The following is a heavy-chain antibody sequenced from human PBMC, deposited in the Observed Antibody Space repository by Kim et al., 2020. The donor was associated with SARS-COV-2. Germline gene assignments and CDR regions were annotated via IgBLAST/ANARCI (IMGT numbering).Heavy chain of an antibody. CDR2: ISGSGQRT. V-gene: IGHV3-23*01. J-gene: IGHJ4*02. CDR1: GFTFSTCG. Sequence: GGSLRLSCAASGFTFSTCGMNWVRQAPGKGLEWVSSISGSGQRTYYADSVKGRFSISRDNTEDTLYQQMNSLRAEDTAVYYCAKHFDPGAYYQIDYWGQGTLVIVSS. CDR3: AKHFDPGAYYQIDY. D-gene: IGHD3-22*01.